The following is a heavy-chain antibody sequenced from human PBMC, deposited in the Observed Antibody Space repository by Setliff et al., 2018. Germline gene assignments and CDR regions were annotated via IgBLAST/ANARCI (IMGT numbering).Heavy chain of an antibody. J-gene: IGHJ4*02. CDR2: TSYDGNNK. CDR1: GFIFSNYA. CDR3: VRGEMFSTSPRAD. Sequence: GGSLRLSCAASGFIFSNYAMHWVRQAPGKGLEWVAVTSYDGNNKDHADSVKGRFTISRDNSKNTLYLQMDSLRVEDTAVYYCVRGEMFSTSPRADWGQGTQVTVSS. D-gene: IGHD2-2*01. V-gene: IGHV3-30*07.